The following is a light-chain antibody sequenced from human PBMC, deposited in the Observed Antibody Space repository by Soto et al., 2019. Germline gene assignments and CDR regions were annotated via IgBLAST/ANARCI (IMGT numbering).Light chain of an antibody. V-gene: IGLV2-14*01. CDR1: SSDVGLYNY. J-gene: IGLJ7*01. CDR3: SSYTRGSSAV. Sequence: QSALTQPASVSGSPGQSITISCSGNSSDVGLYNYVSWYQQHPGKVPKLLIYEVNKRPSGVSSRFSGSKSGNTASLTISGLQAEDEAEYYCSSYTRGSSAVFGGGTQLTVL. CDR2: EVN.